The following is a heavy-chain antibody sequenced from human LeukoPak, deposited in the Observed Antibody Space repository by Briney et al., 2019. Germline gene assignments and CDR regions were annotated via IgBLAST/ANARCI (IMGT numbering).Heavy chain of an antibody. D-gene: IGHD6-19*01. CDR1: GGTFSSYA. CDR2: IIPIFGTA. Sequence: GASVKVSCKASGGTFSSYAISWVRQAPGQGLEWMGGIIPIFGTANYAQKFQGRVTMTTDTSTSTAYMELRSLRSDDTAVYYCARAGDSSGWYRFWVAFDIWGQGTMVTVSS. CDR3: ARAGDSSGWYRFWVAFDI. J-gene: IGHJ3*02. V-gene: IGHV1-69*05.